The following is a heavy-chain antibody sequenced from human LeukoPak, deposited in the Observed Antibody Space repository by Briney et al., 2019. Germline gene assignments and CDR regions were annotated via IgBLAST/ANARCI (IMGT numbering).Heavy chain of an antibody. CDR2: ISAYNGNT. Sequence: ASVKVSCKASGYTFTSYGISWVRQAPGQGLEWMGWISAYNGNTNYAQKLQGRVTMTTDTSTSTAYMELRSPRSDDTAVYYCARELGDTAMAPYDYWGQGTLVTVSS. V-gene: IGHV1-18*01. D-gene: IGHD5-18*01. CDR1: GYTFTSYG. CDR3: ARELGDTAMAPYDY. J-gene: IGHJ4*02.